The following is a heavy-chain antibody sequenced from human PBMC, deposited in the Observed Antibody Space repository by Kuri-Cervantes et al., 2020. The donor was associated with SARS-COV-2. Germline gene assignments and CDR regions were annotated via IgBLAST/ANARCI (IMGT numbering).Heavy chain of an antibody. CDR2: IWYDGSNK. CDR1: GFTFSSYA. D-gene: IGHD3-3*01. V-gene: IGHV3-30*02. Sequence: GGSLRLSCAASGFTFSSYAMHWVRQAPGKGLEWVAVIWYDGSNKYHADSVKGRFTISRDNSKNTLYLQMNSLGAEDTAVYYCAKDRIGVFGVEYYYGMDVWGQGTTVTVSS. CDR3: AKDRIGVFGVEYYYGMDV. J-gene: IGHJ6*02.